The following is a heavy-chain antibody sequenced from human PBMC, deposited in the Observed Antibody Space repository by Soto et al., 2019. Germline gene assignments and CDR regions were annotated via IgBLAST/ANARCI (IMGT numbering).Heavy chain of an antibody. V-gene: IGHV1-46*01. CDR2: INPSGGST. D-gene: IGHD6-13*01. J-gene: IGHJ5*02. CDR1: GYTFTSYY. CDR3: GRSSSWYWFAL. Sequence: GASVMVSCKASGYTFTSYYMHWVRQAPAQGLEWMGIINPSGGSTSYAQKFQGRVTMTRDTSTSTVYMELSSLRSEDTAVYYCGRSSSWYWFALCSQGTLVIVSS.